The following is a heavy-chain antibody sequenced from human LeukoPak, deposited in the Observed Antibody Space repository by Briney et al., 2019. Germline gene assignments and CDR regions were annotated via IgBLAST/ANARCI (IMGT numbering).Heavy chain of an antibody. D-gene: IGHD6-13*01. Sequence: SETLSLTCTVSGGSISSYYWSWIRQPPGKGLEWIGYIYYSGSTNYNPSLKSRVTISVDTSKNQFSLKLSSVTAADTAVYYCARRVGDYSSSWYGAYYFDYWGQGTLVTVSS. J-gene: IGHJ4*02. CDR3: ARRVGDYSSSWYGAYYFDY. CDR2: IYYSGST. V-gene: IGHV4-59*08. CDR1: GGSISSYY.